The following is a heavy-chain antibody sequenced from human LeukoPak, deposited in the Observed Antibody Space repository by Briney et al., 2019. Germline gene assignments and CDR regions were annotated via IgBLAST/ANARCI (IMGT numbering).Heavy chain of an antibody. CDR2: INWKGGST. J-gene: IGHJ6*03. CDR1: GFTFDDYG. Sequence: PGGSLRLSCAASGFTFDDYGMSWVRQAPGKGLEWATGINWKGGSTGYADSVKGRFTISRDNAKNSLYLQMNSLRAEDTALYYCARPVTTVTTPHRGRFAAPVHRNYYYYYMDVWGKGTTVTVSS. CDR3: ARPVTTVTTPHRGRFAAPVHRNYYYYYMDV. D-gene: IGHD4-17*01. V-gene: IGHV3-20*04.